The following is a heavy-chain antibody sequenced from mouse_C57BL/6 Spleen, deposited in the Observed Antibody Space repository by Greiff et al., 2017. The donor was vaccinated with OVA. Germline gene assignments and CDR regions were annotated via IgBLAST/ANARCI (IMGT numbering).Heavy chain of an antibody. CDR1: GYTFTDHT. CDR2: IYPRDGNT. CDR3: ARYDGYYGAWFAY. J-gene: IGHJ3*01. D-gene: IGHD2-3*01. V-gene: IGHV1-78*01. Sequence: VQLQQSDAELVKPGASVKISCKVSGYTFTDHTIHWMKQRPEQGLEWIGYIYPRDGNTKYNEKFKGKATLTADKSSSTAYIQLNSLTSEDSAVYFGARYDGYYGAWFAYWGQGTLVTVSA.